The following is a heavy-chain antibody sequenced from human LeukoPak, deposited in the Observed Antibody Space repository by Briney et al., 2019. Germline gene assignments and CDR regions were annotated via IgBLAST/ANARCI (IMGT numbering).Heavy chain of an antibody. Sequence: AASVKVSCKPSVYTFTGYYMHWVRQDPGQGLEWMGWINPNSGGTNYAQKFQGKVTMTRDTSISTAYMELSRLRSDDTAVYYCAKDIAARGWGQGTLVSVS. CDR1: VYTFTGYY. CDR3: AKDIAARG. D-gene: IGHD6-6*01. CDR2: INPNSGGT. J-gene: IGHJ4*02. V-gene: IGHV1-2*02.